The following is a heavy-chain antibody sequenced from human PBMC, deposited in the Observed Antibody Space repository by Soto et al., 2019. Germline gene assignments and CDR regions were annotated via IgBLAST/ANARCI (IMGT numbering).Heavy chain of an antibody. J-gene: IGHJ6*02. CDR1: DVSFSGYY. Sequence: SETLSLTCGVSDVSFSGYYWSWIRQPPGKGLEWIGEINYSGSTKFNPSLESRVTLSIDTSKDQFSLRLSSVTAADTAVYYCARGVDTISYGMDVWGQGTTVTVSS. D-gene: IGHD5-18*01. CDR2: INYSGST. V-gene: IGHV4-34*01. CDR3: ARGVDTISYGMDV.